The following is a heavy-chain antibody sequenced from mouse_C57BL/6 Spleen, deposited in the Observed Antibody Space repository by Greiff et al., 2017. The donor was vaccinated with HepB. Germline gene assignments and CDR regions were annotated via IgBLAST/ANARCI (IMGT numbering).Heavy chain of an antibody. CDR3: AGDGGTFYFDY. CDR1: GYTFTSYW. D-gene: IGHD3-3*01. V-gene: IGHV1-69*01. CDR2: IDPSDSYT. Sequence: QVQLQQPGAELVMPGASVKLSCKASGYTFTSYWMHWVKQRPGQGLEWIGEIDPSDSYTNYNQKFKGKSTLTVDKSSSTAYMQLSSLTSEDSAVYYCAGDGGTFYFDYWGQGTTLTVSS. J-gene: IGHJ2*01.